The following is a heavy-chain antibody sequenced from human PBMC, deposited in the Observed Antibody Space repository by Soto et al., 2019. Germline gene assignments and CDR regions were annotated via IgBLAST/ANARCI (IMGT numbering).Heavy chain of an antibody. Sequence: ASVKVSWKACGDSFTSYAMRWVRQAPGQRLEWMGWINAGNGNTKYSQKFQGRVTITRDTSASTAYMELSSLRSEDTAVYYCARDLLAALGTLDYWGQGTLVTVSS. J-gene: IGHJ4*02. D-gene: IGHD3-3*02. CDR3: ARDLLAALGTLDY. V-gene: IGHV1-3*01. CDR1: GDSFTSYA. CDR2: INAGNGNT.